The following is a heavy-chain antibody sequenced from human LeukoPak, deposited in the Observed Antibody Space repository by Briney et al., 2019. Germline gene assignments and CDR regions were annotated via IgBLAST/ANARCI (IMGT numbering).Heavy chain of an antibody. Sequence: GGSLRLSCVASGFTFDDYDMSWVRQAPGKGLKWVSSINWNGGSTLYTDFVKGRFTISRANAKNSLYLQMNSLRAEDTASYYCATGDYGAFDIWGQGTMVTVSS. D-gene: IGHD4-17*01. V-gene: IGHV3-20*04. CDR1: GFTFDDYD. J-gene: IGHJ3*02. CDR3: ATGDYGAFDI. CDR2: INWNGGST.